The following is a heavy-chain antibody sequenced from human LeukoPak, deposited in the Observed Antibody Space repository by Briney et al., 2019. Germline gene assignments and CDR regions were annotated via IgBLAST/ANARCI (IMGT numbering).Heavy chain of an antibody. D-gene: IGHD4/OR15-4a*01. CDR1: GFSVSDNS. CDR3: ARRAGAYSHPYDY. V-gene: IGHV3-53*01. Sequence: GGSLRLSCTVSGFSVSDNSMSWVRQAPGEGLEWVSFIYSGTTHYSDSVKGRFTISRDNSKNTLYLQMNSLRAEDTAVYYCARRAGAYSHPYDYWGQGTLVTVSS. J-gene: IGHJ4*02. CDR2: IYSGTT.